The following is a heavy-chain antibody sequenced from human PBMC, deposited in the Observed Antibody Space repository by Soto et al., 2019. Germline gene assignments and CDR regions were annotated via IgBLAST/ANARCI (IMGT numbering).Heavy chain of an antibody. J-gene: IGHJ4*02. CDR1: VFTLTTYT. CDR2: INGRGNYK. CDR3: AREDGVVGATSAFDY. Sequence: WWSLRLSCLASVFTLTTYTMNWFRQAPGMGLEWVASINGRGNYKYYTDSVEGRFTTSRDNAENSLYLHMNSLGAEDTAVYYCAREDGVVGATSAFDYWGQGTLVTVSS. D-gene: IGHD1-26*01. V-gene: IGHV3-21*01.